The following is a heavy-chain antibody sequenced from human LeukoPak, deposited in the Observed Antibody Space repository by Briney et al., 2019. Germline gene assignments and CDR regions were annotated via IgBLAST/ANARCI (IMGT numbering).Heavy chain of an antibody. V-gene: IGHV3-53*01. CDR2: IYSGGST. Sequence: GGSLRLSCAAPGFTVSSNYMSWVRQAPGKGLEWVSVIYSGGSTYYADSVKGRFTISRDNSKNTLYLQMNSLRAEDTAVYYCARKNRDSSSWYSRAYYYYGMDVWGQGTTVTVSS. J-gene: IGHJ6*02. CDR1: GFTVSSNY. D-gene: IGHD6-13*01. CDR3: ARKNRDSSSWYSRAYYYYGMDV.